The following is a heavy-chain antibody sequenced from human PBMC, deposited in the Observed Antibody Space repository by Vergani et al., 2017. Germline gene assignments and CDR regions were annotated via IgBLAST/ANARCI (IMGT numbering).Heavy chain of an antibody. D-gene: IGHD6-13*01. J-gene: IGHJ5*02. CDR1: GYTLTELS. CDR3: ATSGLPAAAGGRTAWFDP. V-gene: IGHV1-24*01. Sequence: QVQLVQSGAEVKKPGASVKVSCKVSGYTLTELSMHWVRQAPGKGLEWMGGFDPEDGETIYAQKLQGRVTMTTDTSTDTAYMELSSLRSEDTAVYYCATSGLPAAAGGRTAWFDPWGQGTLVTVSS. CDR2: FDPEDGET.